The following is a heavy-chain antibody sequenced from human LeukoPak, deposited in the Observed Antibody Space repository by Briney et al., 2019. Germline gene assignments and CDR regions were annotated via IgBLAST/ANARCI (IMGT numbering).Heavy chain of an antibody. J-gene: IGHJ4*02. V-gene: IGHV3-43*02. CDR2: ISADGGTT. CDR3: AKESGQFDY. CDR1: GLIFSSYG. Sequence: AGSLTLSCAAPGLIFSSYGMHWVRQAPGKGLEWVSLISADGGTTFTADSVKGRFTIARDNSNNSLYLQMNSLRSEDTAMYFCAKESGQFDYWGQGTLVTVST.